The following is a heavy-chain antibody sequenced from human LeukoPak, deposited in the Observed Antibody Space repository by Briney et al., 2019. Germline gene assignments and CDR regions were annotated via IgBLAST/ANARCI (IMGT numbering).Heavy chain of an antibody. Sequence: PGGSLRLSCAASGFTFSSYNMNWVRQAPGKGLEWVSYISGSSSTIYYADSVKGRFTISRDNAKNSLYLQMNSLRAEDTAVYYCASLFPASSRDAFDIWGQGTMVTVSS. CDR2: ISGSSSTI. CDR3: ASLFPASSRDAFDI. D-gene: IGHD2-2*01. J-gene: IGHJ3*02. V-gene: IGHV3-48*01. CDR1: GFTFSSYN.